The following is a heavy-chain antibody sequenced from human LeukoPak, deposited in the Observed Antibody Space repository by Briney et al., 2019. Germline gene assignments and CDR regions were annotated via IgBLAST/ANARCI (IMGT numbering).Heavy chain of an antibody. CDR2: ISGSDAST. CDR3: ARRGSEWNSYFYPMDV. V-gene: IGHV3-23*01. J-gene: IGHJ6*02. D-gene: IGHD3-3*01. Sequence: GSSPRLSCAASGFTFRIYAMSWVRQAPGKELEWVSGISGSDASTFYADSVMGRFTISRDNSMNTLYLQMNNVRAEDTAIYFCARRGSEWNSYFYPMDVWGQGTTVTVSS. CDR1: GFTFRIYA.